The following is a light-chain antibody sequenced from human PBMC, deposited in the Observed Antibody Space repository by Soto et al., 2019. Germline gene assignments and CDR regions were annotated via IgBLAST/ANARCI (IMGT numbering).Light chain of an antibody. Sequence: EIVLTQSPASLSLSPGERATLSCRASQSVSSHLAWFQQRPGQAPRLLIYAASSRATGIPDRFRGSGSATDFTLTISRLEPEDSAVYYCQQYGPSPPYTFGQGTKLEIK. V-gene: IGKV3-20*01. J-gene: IGKJ2*01. CDR1: QSVSSH. CDR3: QQYGPSPPYT. CDR2: AAS.